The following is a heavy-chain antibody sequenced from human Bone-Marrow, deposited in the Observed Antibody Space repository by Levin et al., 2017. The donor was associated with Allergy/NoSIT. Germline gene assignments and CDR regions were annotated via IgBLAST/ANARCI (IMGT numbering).Heavy chain of an antibody. J-gene: IGHJ4*02. Sequence: SQTLSLTCTVSGGSISSSYWSWIRQPPGKGLEWIGYIYNSGSTNYNPSLKSRVTISVDTSKNQSSLKLSSVTAADTAVYYCARVFSSSSGRPIDYWGQGTLVTVSS. CDR1: GGSISSSY. CDR3: ARVFSSSSGRPIDY. V-gene: IGHV4-59*01. D-gene: IGHD6-6*01. CDR2: IYNSGST.